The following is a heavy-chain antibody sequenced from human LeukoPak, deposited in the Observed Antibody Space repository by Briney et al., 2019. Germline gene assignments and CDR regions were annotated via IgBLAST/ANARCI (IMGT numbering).Heavy chain of an antibody. V-gene: IGHV3-23*01. D-gene: IGHD3-16*01. Sequence: GGSLRLSCAASGFIFRNFGMSWIRQAPGKGLEWVSHISDVVAHTWYADSVKGRFIISGDNSNNRVFLQMNSLRPEDTALYYCAKDNYGGVYASWGQGTLVTVSS. CDR2: ISDVVAHT. J-gene: IGHJ5*02. CDR1: GFIFRNFG. CDR3: AKDNYGGVYAS.